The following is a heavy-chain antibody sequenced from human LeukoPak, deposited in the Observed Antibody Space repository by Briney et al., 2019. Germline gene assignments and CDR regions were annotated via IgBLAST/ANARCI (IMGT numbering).Heavy chain of an antibody. CDR2: INPDNGAT. CDR3: AGGGWLHPLDF. V-gene: IGHV1-2*02. CDR1: GCTFTGNY. J-gene: IGHJ4*02. D-gene: IGHD5-12*01. Sequence: ASVKVSCKASGCTFTGNYLHWVRQAPGQRLEWMGWINPDNGATDYSQKFQARVTVTRDLSTSTSYMELNMLTSDDTAIYFCAGGGWLHPLDFWGQGTMVIVSS.